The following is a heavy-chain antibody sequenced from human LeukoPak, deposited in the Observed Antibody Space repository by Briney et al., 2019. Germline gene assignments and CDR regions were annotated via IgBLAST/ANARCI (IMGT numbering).Heavy chain of an antibody. D-gene: IGHD3-16*02. V-gene: IGHV4-59*01. CDR3: ARVSSDDDYVWGSYRLDY. CDR1: GGSISSYY. Sequence: PSETLSLTCTVSGGSISSYYWSWIRQPPGKGLEWIGYIYYSGSNNYNPSLKSRVTISVDTSKNQFSLKLSSVTAADTAVYYCARVSSDDDYVWGSYRLDYWGQGTLVTVSS. CDR2: IYYSGSN. J-gene: IGHJ4*02.